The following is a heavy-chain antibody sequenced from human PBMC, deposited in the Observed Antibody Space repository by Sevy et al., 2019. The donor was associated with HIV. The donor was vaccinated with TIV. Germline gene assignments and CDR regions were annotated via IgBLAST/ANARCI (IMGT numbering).Heavy chain of an antibody. V-gene: IGHV5-51*01. CDR2: IYPGDSDT. CDR3: ARLIYYGSGSYYPLDY. CDR1: GYSFTSYW. D-gene: IGHD3-10*01. J-gene: IGHJ4*02. Sequence: GESLKISCKGSGYSFTSYWIGWVRQMPGKGLEWMGIIYPGDSDTRYSPSFQGRVTISADKSISTAYLQWSSLKASDTAMYYCARLIYYGSGSYYPLDYWGQGTLVTVSS.